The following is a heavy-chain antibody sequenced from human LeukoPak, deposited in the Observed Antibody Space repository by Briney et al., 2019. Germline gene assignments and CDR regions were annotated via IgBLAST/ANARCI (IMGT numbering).Heavy chain of an antibody. CDR1: GVSISSYY. V-gene: IGHV4-59*08. D-gene: IGHD1-14*01. Sequence: SETLSLTCTVSGVSISSYYWSWFRQPPGKGRVGMGDTYYSGSTNYHPSLKSRVTISVDTSKNQFSLKLSTVTAADTAVYYCARLRSGSGYSYYMDGWRKGTTVTVSS. CDR3: ARLRSGSGYSYYMDG. J-gene: IGHJ6*03. CDR2: TYYSGST.